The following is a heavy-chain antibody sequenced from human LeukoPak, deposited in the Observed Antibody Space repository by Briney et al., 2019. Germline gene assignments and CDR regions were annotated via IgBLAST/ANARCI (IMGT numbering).Heavy chain of an antibody. Sequence: GASLQISCKGSGYSFTSYWIGWVRPVPGKGLEWVGIIYPGDSDPRYSPSFQGQVTISADKSISTAYLQWSSLKASDTAMYYCARRYYDFWSGYYTYYFDYWGQGTLVTVSS. CDR2: IYPGDSDP. CDR3: ARRYYDFWSGYYTYYFDY. V-gene: IGHV5-51*01. CDR1: GYSFTSYW. J-gene: IGHJ4*02. D-gene: IGHD3-3*01.